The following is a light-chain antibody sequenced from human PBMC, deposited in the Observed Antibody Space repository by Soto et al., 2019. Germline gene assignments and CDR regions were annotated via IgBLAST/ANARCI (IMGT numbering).Light chain of an antibody. V-gene: IGKV1-33*01. CDR1: QDITND. CDR2: EAS. Sequence: DIQMTQSPSSLSASVGDRVTITCQASQDITNDLNWYQQKPGKAPKVLIYEASNLKTGVPSRFSGSGSGTDFTFTISSLQPADIATYFCQQYDNVPLTFGGGTKVEIK. J-gene: IGKJ4*01. CDR3: QQYDNVPLT.